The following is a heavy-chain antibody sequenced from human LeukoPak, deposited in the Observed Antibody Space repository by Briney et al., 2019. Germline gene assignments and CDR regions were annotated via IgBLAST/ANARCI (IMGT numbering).Heavy chain of an antibody. D-gene: IGHD2-15*01. J-gene: IGHJ4*02. CDR3: ARVEVVVAATSDY. CDR2: ISSSGSTI. Sequence: GGSLRLSCAASGFTFSSYEMNWVRQAPGKGLEWVSYISSSGSTIYYADSVKRRFTISRDNAKNSLYLQMNSLRAEDTAVYYCARVEVVVAATSDYWGQGTLVTVSS. CDR1: GFTFSSYE. V-gene: IGHV3-48*03.